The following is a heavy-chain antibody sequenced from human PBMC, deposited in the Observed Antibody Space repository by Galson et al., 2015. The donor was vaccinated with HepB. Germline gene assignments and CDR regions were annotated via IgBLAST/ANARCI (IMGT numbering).Heavy chain of an antibody. Sequence: SVKVSCKASGGTFSSYTISWVRQAPGQGLEWMGRIIPILGIANYAQKFQGRVTITADKSTSTAYMELSSLRSEDTAVYYCARGGDYGSGSYVDYWGQGTLVTVSS. CDR2: IIPILGIA. J-gene: IGHJ4*02. CDR3: ARGGDYGSGSYVDY. D-gene: IGHD3-10*01. V-gene: IGHV1-69*02. CDR1: GGTFSSYT.